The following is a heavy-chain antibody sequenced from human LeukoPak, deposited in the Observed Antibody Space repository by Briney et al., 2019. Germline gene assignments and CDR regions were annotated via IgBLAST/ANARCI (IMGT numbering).Heavy chain of an antibody. V-gene: IGHV3-23*01. CDR1: GFTFSSYG. CDR3: AKRYSGSYSLDY. J-gene: IGHJ4*02. D-gene: IGHD1-26*01. Sequence: PGGSLRLSCAASGFTFSSYGMSWVRQAPGKGLEWVSAISGSGGSTYYADSVKGRFTISRDNSKNTLYLQMNSLRAEDTAVYYCAKRYSGSYSLDYWGQGTLVTVSS. CDR2: ISGSGGST.